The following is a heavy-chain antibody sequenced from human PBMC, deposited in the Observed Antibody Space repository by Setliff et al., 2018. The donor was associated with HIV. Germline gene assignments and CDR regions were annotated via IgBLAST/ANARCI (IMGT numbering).Heavy chain of an antibody. CDR3: ARIPWVATLWGGAFDL. Sequence: PSETLSLTCIVSGASIRSYYWAWIRQSPGRGLQYLGHLYYSGSTNYNPSLKSRITMSMDTSKNQFSLQLSSVTAADTAVYYCARIPWVATLWGGAFDLWGHATMVTVSS. CDR2: LYYSGST. J-gene: IGHJ3*01. V-gene: IGHV4-59*01. CDR1: GASIRSYY. D-gene: IGHD5-12*01.